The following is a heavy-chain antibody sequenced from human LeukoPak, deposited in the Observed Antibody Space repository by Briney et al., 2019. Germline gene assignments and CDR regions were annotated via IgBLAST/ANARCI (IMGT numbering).Heavy chain of an antibody. Sequence: PSQTLSLTCTVSGGSMSSGSYYWNWIRQPAGKGLEWIGCIYTSGSTNYSPSLKSRVTISVDTSKNHFSLKLSSVTAADTAVYYCARVFDLWGQGTLVTVSS. CDR2: IYTSGST. CDR3: ARVFDL. J-gene: IGHJ5*02. V-gene: IGHV4-61*02. CDR1: GGSMSSGSYY.